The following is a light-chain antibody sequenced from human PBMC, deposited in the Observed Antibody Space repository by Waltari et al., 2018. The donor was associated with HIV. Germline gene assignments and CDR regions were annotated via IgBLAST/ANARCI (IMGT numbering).Light chain of an antibody. CDR2: DAS. V-gene: IGKV3-15*01. Sequence: EIVMPQSPATLSVSPEERATLSCRASQSIGINLAWYQQKPGQAPRLLIYDASTRATGVPARFRGSGSGTEFTLSISSLQSEDFAVYYCQQYNNWPPLTFGQGTKVEIK. CDR1: QSIGIN. J-gene: IGKJ1*01. CDR3: QQYNNWPPLT.